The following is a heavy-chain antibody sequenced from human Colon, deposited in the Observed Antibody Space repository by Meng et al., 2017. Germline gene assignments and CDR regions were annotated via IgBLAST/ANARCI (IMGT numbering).Heavy chain of an antibody. D-gene: IGHD3/OR15-3a*01. CDR3: VRDAGRGSMILGGFDP. J-gene: IGHJ5*02. V-gene: IGHV1-18*01. CDR2: SRPYHGDT. Sequence: QAQLVQSGPEVKRPGASVKVSCKASGFSFTNQPISWVGQAPGQGLEWIGWSRPYHGDTNYAQKFRGRVTLTADTSTTTAYFELKSLTSDDTGVYYCVRDAGRGSMILGGFDPWGQGTLVTVSS. CDR1: GFSFTNQP.